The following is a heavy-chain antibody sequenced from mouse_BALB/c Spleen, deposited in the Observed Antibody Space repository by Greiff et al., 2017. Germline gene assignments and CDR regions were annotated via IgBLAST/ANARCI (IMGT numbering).Heavy chain of an antibody. V-gene: IGHV5-4*02. Sequence: DVQLVESGGGLVKPGGSLKLSCAASGFTFSDYYMYWVRQTPEKRLEWVATISDGGSYTYYPDSVKGRFTISRDNAKNNLYLQMSSLKSEDTAMYYCARDPWFAYWGQGTLVTVSA. CDR3: ARDPWFAY. CDR2: ISDGGSYT. CDR1: GFTFSDYY. J-gene: IGHJ3*01.